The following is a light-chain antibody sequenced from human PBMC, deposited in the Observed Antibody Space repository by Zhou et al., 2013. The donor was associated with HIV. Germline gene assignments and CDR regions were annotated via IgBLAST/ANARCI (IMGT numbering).Light chain of an antibody. V-gene: IGKV1-5*03. CDR1: QSISSW. CDR2: KAS. Sequence: DILMTQSPSTLSASIGDRVTITCRASQSISSWLAWYQQKPGKAPKLLIYKASSLESGVPSRFSGSGSGTDFTLTISSLQPEDFATYYCQQSYSSPLTFGGGAKVEIK. J-gene: IGKJ4*01. CDR3: QQSYSSPLT.